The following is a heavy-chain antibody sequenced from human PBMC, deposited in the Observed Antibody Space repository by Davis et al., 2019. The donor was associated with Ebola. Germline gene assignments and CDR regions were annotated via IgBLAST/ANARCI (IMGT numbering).Heavy chain of an antibody. D-gene: IGHD6-13*01. CDR2: ISSSGSTI. J-gene: IGHJ4*02. CDR3: ARGPSTGNSFSY. V-gene: IGHV3-48*02. CDR1: GFTFSSYA. Sequence: GGSLRLSCAASGFTFSSYAMSWVRQAPGEGLEWVSSISSSGSTIYYAGSVKGRFTISRDNAKSSLYLQMNSLRDEDTAVYYCARGPSTGNSFSYWGQGTLVTVSS.